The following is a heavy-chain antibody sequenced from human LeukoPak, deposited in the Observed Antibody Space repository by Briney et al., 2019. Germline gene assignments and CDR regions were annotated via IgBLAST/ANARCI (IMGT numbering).Heavy chain of an antibody. D-gene: IGHD2-21*02. V-gene: IGHV4-59*01. CDR2: IYYSGST. CDR1: GGSISSYY. CDR3: AREVVVTPYYYYYMDV. Sequence: PSETLSLTCTVSGGSISSYYWSWIRQPPGKGLEWIGYIYYSGSTNYNPSLKSRVTISVDTSKNQFSLKLSSVTAEDTAVYYCAREVVVTPYYYYYMDVWGKGTTATVSS. J-gene: IGHJ6*03.